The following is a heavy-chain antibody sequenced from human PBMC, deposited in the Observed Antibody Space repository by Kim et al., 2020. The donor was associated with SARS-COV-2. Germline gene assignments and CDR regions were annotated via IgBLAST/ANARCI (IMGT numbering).Heavy chain of an antibody. CDR2: ISYDGSNK. CDR3: AKDRPVPVVVAAPFDP. V-gene: IGHV3-30*18. CDR1: GFTFSSYG. J-gene: IGHJ5*02. Sequence: GGSLRLSCAASGFTFSSYGMHWVRQAPGKGLEWVAVISYDGSNKYYADSVKGRFTISRDNSKNTLYLQMNSLRAEDTAVYYCAKDRPVPVVVAAPFDPWGQGTLVTVSS. D-gene: IGHD2-15*01.